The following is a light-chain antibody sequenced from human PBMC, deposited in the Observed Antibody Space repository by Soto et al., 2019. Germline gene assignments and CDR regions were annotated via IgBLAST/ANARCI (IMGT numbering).Light chain of an antibody. Sequence: DIQMTQSPFSLSAFVGDRVAITCRASQGIRNYLGWFQQKPGEAPKRLIYATSSLEGGVPSRFSGSGSGTEFTLTISSLQPEDFATYYCLQHNSYPYTFGQGTKLEIK. CDR3: LQHNSYPYT. J-gene: IGKJ2*01. V-gene: IGKV1-17*01. CDR1: QGIRNY. CDR2: ATS.